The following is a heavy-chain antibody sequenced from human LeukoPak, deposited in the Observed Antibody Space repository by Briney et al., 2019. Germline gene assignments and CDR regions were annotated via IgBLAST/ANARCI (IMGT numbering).Heavy chain of an antibody. V-gene: IGHV3-30*02. CDR3: AKDAYLWFGELNWFDP. J-gene: IGHJ5*02. CDR2: IRYDGSNK. D-gene: IGHD3-10*01. CDR1: GFTFSSYG. Sequence: GGSLRLSCAASGFTFSSYGMHWVRQAPGKGLEWVAFIRYDGSNKYYADSVKGRFTISRDNSKNTLYLQMNSLRAEDTAVYYCAKDAYLWFGELNWFDPWGQGTLVTVSS.